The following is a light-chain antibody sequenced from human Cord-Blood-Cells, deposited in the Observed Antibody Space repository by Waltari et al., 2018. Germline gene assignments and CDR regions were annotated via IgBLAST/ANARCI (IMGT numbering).Light chain of an antibody. CDR1: SSDVGRYNL. V-gene: IGLV2-23*02. CDR2: EVS. Sequence: QSALTQPDSVSGSPGQSITIPCTGTSSDVGRYNLVSWYQQNPGKAPKLMIYEVSKRPSGVSNRFSGYKSGNTASLTISGLQAEGEADYYCCSYAGSSTWVFGGGTKLTVL. J-gene: IGLJ3*02. CDR3: CSYAGSSTWV.